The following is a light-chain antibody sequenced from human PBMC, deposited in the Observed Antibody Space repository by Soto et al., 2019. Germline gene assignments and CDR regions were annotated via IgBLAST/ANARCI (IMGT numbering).Light chain of an antibody. V-gene: IGLV2-14*01. CDR1: SSDVGGYNY. J-gene: IGLJ1*01. CDR3: NSFTSRFTFNYI. CDR2: EVT. Sequence: QSVLTQPASVSGSPGQSITISCTGTSSDVGGYNYVSWYQQHPGKAPKIIIYEVTNRPSGVSNRFSGSKSGNTASLTISGLQAEDDADYYCNSFTSRFTFNYIFGTGTKVTVL.